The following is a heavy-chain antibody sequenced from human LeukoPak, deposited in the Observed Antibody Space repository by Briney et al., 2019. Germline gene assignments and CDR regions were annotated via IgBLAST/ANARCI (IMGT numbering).Heavy chain of an antibody. Sequence: PSETLSPTCAVYGGSFSGYYWSWIRQPPGKGLEWIGEINHSGSTNYNPSLKSRVTISVDTSKNQFSLKLSSVTAADTAVYYCARTQSGSRTYYYYYMDVWGKGTTVTVSS. CDR2: INHSGST. V-gene: IGHV4-34*01. CDR1: GGSFSGYY. D-gene: IGHD3-10*01. CDR3: ARTQSGSRTYYYYYMDV. J-gene: IGHJ6*03.